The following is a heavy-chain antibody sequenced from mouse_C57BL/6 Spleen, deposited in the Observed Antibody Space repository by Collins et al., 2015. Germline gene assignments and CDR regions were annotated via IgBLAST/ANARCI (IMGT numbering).Heavy chain of an antibody. D-gene: IGHD1-1*01. CDR3: ARHYGSSYWYFDV. CDR1: GFSLTSYG. V-gene: IGHV2-6-1*01. CDR2: IWSDGST. Sequence: QVQLKESGPGLVAPSQSLSITCTISGFSLTSYGVYWVRQPPGKGLEWLVVIWSDGSTTYNSALKSRLSISKDNSKSQVFLKMNSLQTDDTAMYYCARHYGSSYWYFDVWGAGTTVTVSS. J-gene: IGHJ1*01.